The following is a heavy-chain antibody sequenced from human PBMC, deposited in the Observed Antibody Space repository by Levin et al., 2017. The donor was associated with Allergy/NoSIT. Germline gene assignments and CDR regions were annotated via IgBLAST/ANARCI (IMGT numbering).Heavy chain of an antibody. D-gene: IGHD5-12*01. Sequence: GESLKISCKASGYTFTSYYMHWVRQAPGQGLEWMGIINPSGGSTSYAQKFQGRVTMTRDTSTSTVYMELSSLRSEDTAVYYCARENSGYHGYYFDYWGQGTLVTVSS. CDR3: ARENSGYHGYYFDY. CDR1: GYTFTSYY. CDR2: INPSGGST. V-gene: IGHV1-46*01. J-gene: IGHJ4*02.